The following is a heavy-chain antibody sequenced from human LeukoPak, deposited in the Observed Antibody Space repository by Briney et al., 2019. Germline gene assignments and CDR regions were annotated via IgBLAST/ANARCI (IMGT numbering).Heavy chain of an antibody. CDR2: LRFDGTNK. CDR1: GFTFSDYG. D-gene: IGHD2-2*01. V-gene: IGHV3-30*02. CDR3: AKGLGYCSSTSCYSYMDV. Sequence: GGSLRLSCAASGFTFSDYGMHWVRQAPGKGLEWVAFLRFDGTNKYYADSVKGRFTISRDNSKNTLYLQMNSLRAEDTAVYYCAKGLGYCSSTSCYSYMDVWGKGTTVTVSS. J-gene: IGHJ6*03.